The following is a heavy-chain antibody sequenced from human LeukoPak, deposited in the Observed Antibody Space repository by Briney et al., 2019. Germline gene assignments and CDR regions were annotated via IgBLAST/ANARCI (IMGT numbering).Heavy chain of an antibody. D-gene: IGHD1-26*01. J-gene: IGHJ3*02. CDR1: GFTLSSYE. V-gene: IGHV3-23*01. CDR2: IDYSGGST. CDR3: AKDRWEDPDAFDI. Sequence: GGSLRLSCTASGFTLSSYEMSWIRQAPGKGLEWVSSIDYSGGSTHYADSVMGRFTISRDNSKNTLYLQMNSLRAEDTAVYYCAKDRWEDPDAFDIWGQGTMVTVSS.